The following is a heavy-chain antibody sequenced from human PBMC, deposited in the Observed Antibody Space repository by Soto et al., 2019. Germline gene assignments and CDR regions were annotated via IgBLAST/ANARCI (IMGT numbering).Heavy chain of an antibody. Sequence: QVQLVQTGAEVKKPGASVKVSCKASGYTFTSYDINWVRQATGQGLEWMGWMNPNSGNTGYAQKYQGRVTMTRNTSKSTAYMELSSLLSEDPAVYYCARGPFNWNYYYWGQGTLVTVSS. D-gene: IGHD1-7*01. CDR2: MNPNSGNT. CDR3: ARGPFNWNYYY. J-gene: IGHJ4*02. V-gene: IGHV1-8*01. CDR1: GYTFTSYD.